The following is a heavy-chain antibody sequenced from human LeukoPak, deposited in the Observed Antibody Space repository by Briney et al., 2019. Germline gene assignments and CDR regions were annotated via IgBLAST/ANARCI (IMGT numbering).Heavy chain of an antibody. CDR1: GGTFSSYA. Sequence: ASVKVSCKASGGTFSSYAISWVRQAPGQGLAWMGRIIPILGIANYAQKFQGRVTITADKSTSTAYMELSSLRSEDTAVYYCARERITMVRGVTRVYYFDYWGQGTLVTVSS. J-gene: IGHJ4*02. V-gene: IGHV1-69*04. D-gene: IGHD3-10*01. CDR2: IIPILGIA. CDR3: ARERITMVRGVTRVYYFDY.